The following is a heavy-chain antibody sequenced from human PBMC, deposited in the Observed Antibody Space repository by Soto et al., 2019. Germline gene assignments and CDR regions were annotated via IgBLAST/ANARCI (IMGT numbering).Heavy chain of an antibody. CDR2: ISAYNGNT. V-gene: IGHV1-18*01. CDR3: ARDSRWNDHYYFDY. D-gene: IGHD1-1*01. Sequence: ASVKVSCKASGYTFTSYGISWVRQAPGQGLEWMGWISAYNGNTNYAQKLQGRVTMTTDTSTSTAYMELRSLRSDDTAVYYCARDSRWNDHYYFDYWGQGTLVTVSS. CDR1: GYTFTSYG. J-gene: IGHJ4*02.